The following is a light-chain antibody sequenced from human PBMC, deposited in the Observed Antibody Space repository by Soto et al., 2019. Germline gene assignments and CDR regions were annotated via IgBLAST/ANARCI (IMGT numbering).Light chain of an antibody. Sequence: DIQLTQSPSFLSASVGDRVTITCRASQGISSYLAWYQQKPGKAPKLLIYAASTLQSGVPSRFSDSGSGTEFSLTISSLQPEDFATYYCQQLNSYPRVTFGGGTKVEIK. V-gene: IGKV1-9*01. CDR1: QGISSY. CDR3: QQLNSYPRVT. J-gene: IGKJ4*01. CDR2: AAS.